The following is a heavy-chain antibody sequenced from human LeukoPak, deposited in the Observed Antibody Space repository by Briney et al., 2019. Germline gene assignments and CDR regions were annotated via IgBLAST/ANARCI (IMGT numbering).Heavy chain of an antibody. J-gene: IGHJ4*02. CDR1: GGTFSSYA. CDR3: ARDAVYCSSTSCVGYFDY. V-gene: IGHV1-69*05. Sequence: ASVKVSCKASGGTFSSYAISWVRQAPGQGLEWMGGIIPIFGTANYAQKFQGRVTITTDESTSTAYMELSSLRSGDTAVYYCARDAVYCSSTSCVGYFDYWGQGTLVTVSS. D-gene: IGHD2-2*01. CDR2: IIPIFGTA.